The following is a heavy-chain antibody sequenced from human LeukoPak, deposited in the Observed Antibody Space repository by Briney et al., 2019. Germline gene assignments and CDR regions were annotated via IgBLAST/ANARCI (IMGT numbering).Heavy chain of an antibody. CDR1: GYTFTSYD. V-gene: IGHV1-8*01. CDR3: ARGMRFWSGYYIDWFDP. J-gene: IGHJ5*02. CDR2: MNPNSGNT. D-gene: IGHD3-3*01. Sequence: ASVKVSCKASGYTFTSYDINWVRQATGQGLEWMGWMNPNSGNTGYAQKFQGRVTMTRNTSISTAYMELSSLRSEDTAVYYCARGMRFWSGYYIDWFDPWGQGTLVTASS.